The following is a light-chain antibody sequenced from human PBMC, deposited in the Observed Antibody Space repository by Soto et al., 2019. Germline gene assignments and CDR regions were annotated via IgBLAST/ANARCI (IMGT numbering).Light chain of an antibody. V-gene: IGKV1-27*01. Sequence: DIQMTQSPSSLSASVGDRVTITCRASQGISNYLAWYQQKPGKVPKLLIYAASTLQSGVPSRFSGSGSGTDFTLTISSLQPEDVGTHYCQKYNSAPQGTFGEGTRLEIK. CDR1: QGISNY. J-gene: IGKJ5*01. CDR2: AAS. CDR3: QKYNSAPQGT.